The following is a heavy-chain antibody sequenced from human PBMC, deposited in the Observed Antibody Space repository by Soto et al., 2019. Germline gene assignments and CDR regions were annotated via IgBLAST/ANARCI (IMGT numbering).Heavy chain of an antibody. Sequence: PGGSLRLSCAASGFTFSSYAMSWVRQAPGKGLEWVSVVSASGGSTAYADSVKGRFTISRDSSKNTVYLQMNSLRVEDTAVYYCAKGMPSGNDYARPFDYWGQGTLVTVSS. D-gene: IGHD5-12*01. CDR1: GFTFSSYA. CDR2: VSASGGST. V-gene: IGHV3-23*01. CDR3: AKGMPSGNDYARPFDY. J-gene: IGHJ4*02.